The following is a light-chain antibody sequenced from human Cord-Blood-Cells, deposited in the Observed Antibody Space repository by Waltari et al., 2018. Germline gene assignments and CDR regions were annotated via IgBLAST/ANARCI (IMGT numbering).Light chain of an antibody. CDR1: SSNIGAGYD. CDR2: GNS. CDR3: QSYDSSVV. Sequence: QSVLTQPPSVSGAPGQRVTISCTGSSSNIGAGYDVHWYQQLPGTAPKLLIYGNSNRPSGVPDRFPGSKSGTSASLAIAGLQAEDEADYYCQSYDSSVVLGGGTKLTVL. J-gene: IGLJ2*01. V-gene: IGLV1-40*01.